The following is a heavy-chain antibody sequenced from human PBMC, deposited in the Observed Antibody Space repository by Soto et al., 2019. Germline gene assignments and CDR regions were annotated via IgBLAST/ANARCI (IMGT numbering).Heavy chain of an antibody. CDR2: INAGNGNT. J-gene: IGHJ4*02. Sequence: SVKVSCKASGYTFTSYAMHWVRQAPGQRLEWMGWINAGNGNTKYSQKFQGRVTITRDTSASTAYMELRSLRSDDTAVYYCARVVSITGTTDYFDYWGQGTLVTVSS. CDR1: GYTFTSYA. V-gene: IGHV1-3*01. D-gene: IGHD1-7*01. CDR3: ARVVSITGTTDYFDY.